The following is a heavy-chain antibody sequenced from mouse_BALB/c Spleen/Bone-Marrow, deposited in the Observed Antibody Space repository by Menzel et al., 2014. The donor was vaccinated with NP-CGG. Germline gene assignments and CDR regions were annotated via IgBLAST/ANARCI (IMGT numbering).Heavy chain of an antibody. V-gene: IGHV1S22*01. CDR1: GYTFTSYW. D-gene: IGHD2-4*01. Sequence: LQQSGSELVRPGASVNLSCKASGYTFTSYWMHWVKQRHGQGLEWIGNIYPGSGSTNYDEKFKSKGTLTVDTSSSTAYMHLSSLTSEDSAVYYCARDDYAYWGQGTLVTVSA. CDR3: ARDDYAY. CDR2: IYPGSGST. J-gene: IGHJ3*01.